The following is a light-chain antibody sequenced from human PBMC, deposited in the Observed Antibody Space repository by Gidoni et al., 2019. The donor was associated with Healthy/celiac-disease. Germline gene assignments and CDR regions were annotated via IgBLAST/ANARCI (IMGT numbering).Light chain of an antibody. CDR3: QQYDNPPLT. CDR1: QDISNY. V-gene: IGKV1-33*01. Sequence: DIQMTHSPSSLSASVGDRVTITCQASQDISNYLNWYQQKPGKAPKLLIYDASNLETGVPSRFSGSGSGTDFTFTISSLQPEDIATYYCQQYDNPPLTFGGGTKVEIK. J-gene: IGKJ4*01. CDR2: DAS.